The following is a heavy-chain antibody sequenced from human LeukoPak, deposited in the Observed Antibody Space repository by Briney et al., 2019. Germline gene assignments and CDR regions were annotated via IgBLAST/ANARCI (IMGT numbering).Heavy chain of an antibody. CDR1: GFAFSNYA. D-gene: IGHD2-2*01. Sequence: GGSLRLSCAASGFAFSNYAMHWVRQAPGKGLEWVAAISYDGSNKYYADSVKGRFTISRDNSKNTLYLQMNSLRAEDTAVYYCAKDRIVVVPASDWFDPWGQGTLVTVSS. CDR3: AKDRIVVVPASDWFDP. J-gene: IGHJ5*02. V-gene: IGHV3-30*18. CDR2: ISYDGSNK.